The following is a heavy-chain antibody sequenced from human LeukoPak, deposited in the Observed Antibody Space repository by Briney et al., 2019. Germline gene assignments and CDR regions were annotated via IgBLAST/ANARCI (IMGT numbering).Heavy chain of an antibody. Sequence: PGGSLRLSCTASGFSFTKHALAWVRQAPGKGLEWVSSISASGDSTRYVDSVNGRFTVSRDNSRNTLYLQLNSLRAEDSAVYYCARDPIGDFIGAFEFWGQGTMVTVSS. J-gene: IGHJ3*01. CDR1: GFSFTKHA. V-gene: IGHV3-23*01. CDR2: ISASGDST. D-gene: IGHD4-17*01. CDR3: ARDPIGDFIGAFEF.